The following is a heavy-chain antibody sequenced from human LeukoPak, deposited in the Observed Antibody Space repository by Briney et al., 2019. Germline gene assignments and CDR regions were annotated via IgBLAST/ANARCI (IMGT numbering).Heavy chain of an antibody. J-gene: IGHJ6*04. Sequence: GGSLRLSCAASGFTFSSYEMNWVRQALGKGLEWVSYICSSGSTIYYADSVKGRFTISRDNAKNSLYLQMNSLRAEDTAVYYCAELGIAMIGGVWGKGTTVTISS. V-gene: IGHV3-48*03. CDR1: GFTFSSYE. CDR3: AELGIAMIGGV. CDR2: ICSSGSTI. D-gene: IGHD3-10*02.